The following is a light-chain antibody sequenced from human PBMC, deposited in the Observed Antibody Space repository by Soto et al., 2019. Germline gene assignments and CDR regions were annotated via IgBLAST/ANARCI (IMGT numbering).Light chain of an antibody. CDR2: KAS. Sequence: DIQMTQSPSTLSGSAGDRATITRRASQTISSWLAWYQQKPGKAPKXLIYKASTLKSGVPSRFSGSGSGTEFTLTISSLQPDDVATYYCLQHNSYPVTLGQGTKVDIK. CDR1: QTISSW. V-gene: IGKV1-5*03. J-gene: IGKJ1*01. CDR3: LQHNSYPVT.